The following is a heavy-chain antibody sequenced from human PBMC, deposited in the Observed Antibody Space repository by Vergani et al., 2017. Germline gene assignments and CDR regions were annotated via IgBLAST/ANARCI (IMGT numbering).Heavy chain of an antibody. J-gene: IGHJ4*02. D-gene: IGHD1-26*01. CDR2: ISYDGSNK. V-gene: IGHV3-30*18. CDR3: AKEREGWELRGIFDY. CDR1: GFTFSSYG. Sequence: QVQLVESGGGVVQPGRSLRLSCAASGFTFSSYGMHWVRQAPGKGLEWVAVISYDGSNKYYADSVKGRFTISRDNSKNTLYLQMNSRRAEDTAVYYCAKEREGWELRGIFDYWGQGTLVTVSS.